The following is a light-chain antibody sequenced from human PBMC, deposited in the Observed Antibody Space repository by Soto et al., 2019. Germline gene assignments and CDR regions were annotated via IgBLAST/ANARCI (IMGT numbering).Light chain of an antibody. CDR1: SSDVGGYNY. CDR3: SSYTSSSTYV. CDR2: EVS. V-gene: IGLV2-14*01. Sequence: QSALTQPASVSGSPGQSITISCTGTSSDVGGYNYVSWHQLHPGKAPKLIVYEVSNRPSGVSNRFSGSKSGNTASLTISGLQAEDEADYYCSSYTSSSTYVFGTGTKLTVL. J-gene: IGLJ1*01.